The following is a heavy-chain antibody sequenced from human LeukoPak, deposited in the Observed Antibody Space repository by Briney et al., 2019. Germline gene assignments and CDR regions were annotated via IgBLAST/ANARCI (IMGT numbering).Heavy chain of an antibody. CDR1: GFSFSRYW. Sequence: GGSLRLSCAASGFSFSRYWMNWVRQAPGKGLEWVANIKEDGSEKYYVDSVKGRFTISRDNAKNSLYLQMNSLRAEDTAVYYCMPGSHWGQGILVTVSS. CDR2: IKEDGSEK. J-gene: IGHJ4*02. D-gene: IGHD3-10*01. CDR3: MPGSH. V-gene: IGHV3-7*02.